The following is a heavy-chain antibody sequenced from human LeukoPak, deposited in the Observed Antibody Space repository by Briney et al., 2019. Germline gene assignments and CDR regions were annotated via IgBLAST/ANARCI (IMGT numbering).Heavy chain of an antibody. D-gene: IGHD1-26*01. J-gene: IGHJ3*02. CDR3: ARRMGATPVGNAFDI. Sequence: GGSLRLSCAASGFTFSSYAMHWVRQAPGKGLEWVAVISYDGSNKYYADSVKGRFTISRDNSKNTLYLQVNGLRTEDTAVYYCARRMGATPVGNAFDIWGQGTMVTVSS. CDR1: GFTFSSYA. V-gene: IGHV3-30-3*01. CDR2: ISYDGSNK.